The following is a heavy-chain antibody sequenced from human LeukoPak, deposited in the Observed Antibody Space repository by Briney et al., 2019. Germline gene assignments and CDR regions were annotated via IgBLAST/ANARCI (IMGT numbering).Heavy chain of an antibody. V-gene: IGHV4-59*01. CDR2: IYYSGST. D-gene: IGHD3-9*01. CDR3: AKTYYDILTGYGGPYYMDV. J-gene: IGHJ6*03. CDR1: GGSISSYY. Sequence: PSETLSLTCTVSGGSISSYYWSWVRQPPGKGMEWIGYIYYSGSTNYNPSLKSRVTISVDTSKNQFSLKLSSVTAADTAVYYCAKTYYDILTGYGGPYYMDVWGKGTTVTVSS.